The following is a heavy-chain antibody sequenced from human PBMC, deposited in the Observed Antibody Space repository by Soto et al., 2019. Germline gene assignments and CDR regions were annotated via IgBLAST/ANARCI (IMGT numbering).Heavy chain of an antibody. CDR3: ARPDCSGGSCFIGYYYYGMDV. V-gene: IGHV5-10-1*01. J-gene: IGHJ6*02. Sequence: GESLKISCKGSGYSFTSYWISWVRQMPGKGLEWMGRIDPSDSYTNYSPSFQGHVTISADKSISTAYLQWSSLKASDTAMYYCARPDCSGGSCFIGYYYYGMDVWGQGTTVTVSS. D-gene: IGHD2-15*01. CDR2: IDPSDSYT. CDR1: GYSFTSYW.